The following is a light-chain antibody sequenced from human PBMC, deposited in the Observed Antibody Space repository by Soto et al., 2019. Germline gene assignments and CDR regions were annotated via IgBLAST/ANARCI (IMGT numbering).Light chain of an antibody. CDR1: SSDVGGYNY. V-gene: IGLV2-14*03. Sequence: QSALTQPASVSGSPGQSITISCTGTSSDVGGYNYVSWYQHHPGKAPKLLINNVSDRPSGVSNRFSGSKSGNTASLIISGLQAEDEADYYCNSYTASRTLVFGGGTKLTVL. CDR3: NSYTASRTLV. CDR2: NVS. J-gene: IGLJ2*01.